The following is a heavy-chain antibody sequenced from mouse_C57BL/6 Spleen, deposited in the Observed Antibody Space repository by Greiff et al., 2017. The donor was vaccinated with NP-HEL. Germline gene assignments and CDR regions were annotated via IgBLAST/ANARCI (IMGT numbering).Heavy chain of an antibody. CDR2: IWSDGST. CDR3: ARQNYYGSSEDYYAMDY. J-gene: IGHJ4*01. D-gene: IGHD1-1*01. Sequence: QVQLQQSGPGLVAPSQSLSITCTVSGFSLTSYGVHWVRQPPGKGLEWLVVIWSDGSTTYNSALKSRLSISKDNSKSQVFLKMNSLQTDDTAMYYCARQNYYGSSEDYYAMDYWGQGTSVTVSS. CDR1: GFSLTSYG. V-gene: IGHV2-6-1*01.